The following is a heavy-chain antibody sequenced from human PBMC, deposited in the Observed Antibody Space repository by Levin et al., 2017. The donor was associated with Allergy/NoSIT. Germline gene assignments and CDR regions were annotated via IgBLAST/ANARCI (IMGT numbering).Heavy chain of an antibody. CDR3: AKATRRYCSSGVCYPLEY. V-gene: IGHV3-23*01. D-gene: IGHD2-15*01. J-gene: IGHJ4*02. CDR2: ITNTGNNA. Sequence: PGGSLRLSCAASGFTFSAYAMTWVRQTPEKGLEYVSVITNTGNNAVYAESVRGRFTMSRDNSKNILYLQMDSLRVEDTAVYYCAKATRRYCSSGVCYPLEYGGQGTLVTVSS. CDR1: GFTFSAYA.